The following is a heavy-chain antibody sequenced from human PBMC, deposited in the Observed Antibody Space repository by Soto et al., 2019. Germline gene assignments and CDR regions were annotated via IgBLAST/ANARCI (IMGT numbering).Heavy chain of an antibody. Sequence: SVKVSCKASGDTFSSYAISWVRQAPGQGLEWMGGIMPIFCTANYAQKFQGRVTITADESTSTAYMELSSLRSEDTAVYYCARDRREIVVVRVISGAFDIWGQGTMVTVSS. J-gene: IGHJ3*02. CDR1: GDTFSSYA. D-gene: IGHD3-22*01. CDR2: IMPIFCTA. V-gene: IGHV1-69*13. CDR3: ARDRREIVVVRVISGAFDI.